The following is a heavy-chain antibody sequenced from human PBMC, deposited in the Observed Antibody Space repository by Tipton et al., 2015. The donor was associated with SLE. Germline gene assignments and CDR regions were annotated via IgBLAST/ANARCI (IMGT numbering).Heavy chain of an antibody. Sequence: TLSLTCTVSNGSISSSPYYWGWIRQSPGKGLEWVGSMYYSGSTHYNPSLKSRVTMSVDTSRNQCSLNLTSVTAADTAVYYCARGPYYYMDVWGKGTTVTVSS. CDR2: MYYSGST. CDR3: ARGPYYYMDV. J-gene: IGHJ6*03. CDR1: NGSISSSPYY. V-gene: IGHV4-39*07.